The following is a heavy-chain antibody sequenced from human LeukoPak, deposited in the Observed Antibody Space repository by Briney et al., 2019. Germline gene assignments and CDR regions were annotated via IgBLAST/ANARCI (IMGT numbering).Heavy chain of an antibody. CDR3: AIYYDSSGSIDH. CDR1: GFIFSDYY. J-gene: IGHJ4*02. CDR2: ISDSGSTI. V-gene: IGHV3-11*01. D-gene: IGHD3-22*01. Sequence: GGSLRLSRAASGFIFSDYYMTWLRQTPGKGLEGLSYISDSGSTINYADSVKGRLTISRDNAKKSLFLQMNSLRAEDTAVYYCAIYYDSSGSIDHWGQGTLVTVSS.